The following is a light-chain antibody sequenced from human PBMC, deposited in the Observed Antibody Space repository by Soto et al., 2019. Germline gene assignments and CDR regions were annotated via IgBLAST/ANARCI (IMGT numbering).Light chain of an antibody. V-gene: IGKV3-11*01. CDR2: DAS. CDR1: QSVSSY. J-gene: IGKJ1*01. Sequence: EIVLTQSPATLSLSPGERATLSCRASQSVSSYLAWYQKKPGQAPRLLISDASNRATGIPARFSGSGSGTDFTLTISSLGPEDFAVYYCQLRSNWPPTFGQGTKVEIK. CDR3: QLRSNWPPT.